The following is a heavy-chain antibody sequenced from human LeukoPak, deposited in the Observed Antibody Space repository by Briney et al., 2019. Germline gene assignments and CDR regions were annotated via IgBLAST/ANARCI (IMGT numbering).Heavy chain of an antibody. J-gene: IGHJ4*02. CDR2: MNPNSGNT. D-gene: IGHD5-12*01. V-gene: IGHV1-8*01. Sequence: ASVKVSCKASGYTFTSYDINWVRQATGKGLEWMGWMNPNSGNTGYAQKFQGRVTMTRNTSISTAYMELSSLRSEDAAVYYCARAGPATTPPDYWGQGTLVTVSS. CDR3: ARAGPATTPPDY. CDR1: GYTFTSYD.